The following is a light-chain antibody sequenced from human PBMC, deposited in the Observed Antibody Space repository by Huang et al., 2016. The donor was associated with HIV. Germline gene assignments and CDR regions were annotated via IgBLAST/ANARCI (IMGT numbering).Light chain of an antibody. Sequence: DIVMTQSPATLSVSPGERATLSCRAGQSISSNLAWYQQKPGQAPRLLIYGASTRATGIPARFSGSGSGTELTLTISSLQSEDFAVYYYQQYNNWPRTFGQGTKVEIK. J-gene: IGKJ1*01. V-gene: IGKV3-15*01. CDR2: GAS. CDR1: QSISSN. CDR3: QQYNNWPRT.